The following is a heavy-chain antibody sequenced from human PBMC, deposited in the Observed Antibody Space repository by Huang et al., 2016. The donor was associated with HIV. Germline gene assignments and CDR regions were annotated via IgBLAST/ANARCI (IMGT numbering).Heavy chain of an antibody. D-gene: IGHD3-3*01. Sequence: QVRLEQWGEGVVKPSETLSLTCAVYGSSFRNYYWTWVRQSPVRGLPWCGATKPGGPSHYHPIFRDRLTLSTDIVTNQVSLRLQARKAADAAVYYCARIPTPSYYDPWSISSVDEDFFYFNMDLWGRGTSVTVSS. J-gene: IGHJ6*02. CDR2: TKPGGPS. CDR1: GSSFRNYY. V-gene: IGHV4-34*02. CDR3: ARIPTPSYYDPWSISSVDEDFFYFNMDL.